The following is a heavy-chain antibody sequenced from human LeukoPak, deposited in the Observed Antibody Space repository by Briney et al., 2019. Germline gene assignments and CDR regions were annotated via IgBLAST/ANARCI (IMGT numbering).Heavy chain of an antibody. CDR1: GFTFSSYG. Sequence: GGSLRLSCAASGFTFSSYGMSWVRQAPGKGLEWVSAISGSGGSTYYADSVKGRFTISRDNSKNTLYLQMNSLRAEDTAVYYCARDVYCSSTTCSYYFDYWGQGTLVTVSS. CDR3: ARDVYCSSTTCSYYFDY. V-gene: IGHV3-23*01. CDR2: ISGSGGST. J-gene: IGHJ4*02. D-gene: IGHD2-2*01.